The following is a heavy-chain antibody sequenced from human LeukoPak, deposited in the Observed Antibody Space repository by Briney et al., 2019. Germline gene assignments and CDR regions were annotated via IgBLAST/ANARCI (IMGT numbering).Heavy chain of an antibody. V-gene: IGHV3-15*01. CDR2: IKSKTYGGTT. CDR1: GFTFNNAW. CDR3: TRYHFA. Sequence: GGSLRLSCAASGFTFNNAWMSWVRQAPGKGLEWISRIKSKTYGGTTEYAGTVKVRINISRDDSESTLFLQMDSLTAEDTAVYYCTRYHFAWGQGTLVTVSS. J-gene: IGHJ5*02. D-gene: IGHD2-15*01.